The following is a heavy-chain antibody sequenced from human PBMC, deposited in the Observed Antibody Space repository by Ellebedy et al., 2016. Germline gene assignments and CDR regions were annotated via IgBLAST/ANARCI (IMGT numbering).Heavy chain of an antibody. CDR1: GGSFSGYY. D-gene: IGHD1-26*01. Sequence: SETLSLTCAVYGGSFSGYYWSWIRQPPGKGLEWIGEINHSGSTNYNPSLKSRVTISVDTSKNQFSLKLSSVTAADTAVYYCARGLELGATTPFDYWGQGTLVTVSS. J-gene: IGHJ4*02. CDR3: ARGLELGATTPFDY. V-gene: IGHV4-34*01. CDR2: INHSGST.